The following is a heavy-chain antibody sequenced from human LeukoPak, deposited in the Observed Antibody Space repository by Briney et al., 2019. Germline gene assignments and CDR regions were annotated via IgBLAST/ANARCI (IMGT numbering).Heavy chain of an antibody. D-gene: IGHD2-2*01. J-gene: IGHJ3*02. Sequence: SGGSLSLSCAASGFTFSDYYMNWIRQAPRKGLEWVSYISSSGSSIYYADSVKGRFTSSRDNAKNSLYLQMNSLRAEDTAVYYCARVCSNTSCWGAFDIWGQGTMVTVSS. CDR3: ARVCSNTSCWGAFDI. CDR1: GFTFSDYY. V-gene: IGHV3-11*04. CDR2: ISSSGSSI.